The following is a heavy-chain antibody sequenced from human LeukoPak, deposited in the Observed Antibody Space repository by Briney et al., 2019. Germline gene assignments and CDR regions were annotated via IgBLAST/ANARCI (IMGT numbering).Heavy chain of an antibody. CDR3: ARDEVGVGATHDY. CDR2: ISKDGSST. CDR1: GFTFSSYW. D-gene: IGHD1-26*01. Sequence: PGGSLRLSCAASGFTFSSYWMHWVRQAPGKGLVWVSRISKDGSSTYYADSMKGRFTISRDNAKNTLYLQMNSLRAEDTAVYYCARDEVGVGATHDYWGQGTLVTVSS. J-gene: IGHJ4*02. V-gene: IGHV3-74*01.